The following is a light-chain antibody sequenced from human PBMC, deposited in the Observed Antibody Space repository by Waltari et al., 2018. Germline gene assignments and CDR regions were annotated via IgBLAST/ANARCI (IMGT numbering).Light chain of an antibody. V-gene: IGKV3-11*01. CDR2: DAS. CDR3: QQRTSWPPFT. CDR1: QRVSAY. Sequence: EIVLTQSPATLSLSPGERATLSCRASQRVSAYLACYQHKPGQAPRLLIYDASTRATGVPARFSGSGSGTDFTLTISSLEPEDSAVYYCQQRTSWPPFTFGPGTKVDVK. J-gene: IGKJ3*01.